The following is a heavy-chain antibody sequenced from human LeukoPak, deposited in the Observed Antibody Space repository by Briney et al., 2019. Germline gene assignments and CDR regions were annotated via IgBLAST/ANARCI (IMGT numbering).Heavy chain of an antibody. CDR1: GFIFSSYA. Sequence: PGGSLRLSCAASGFIFSSYAMNWVRQAPGKGLEWVSSISGSSSYIYYADSVKGRFTISRDNAKNSLYLQMNSLSAEDTAVYYCARCSGGTYYHSDDYWGQGTLVTVSS. D-gene: IGHD2-15*01. CDR3: ARCSGGTYYHSDDY. CDR2: ISGSSSYI. V-gene: IGHV3-21*01. J-gene: IGHJ4*02.